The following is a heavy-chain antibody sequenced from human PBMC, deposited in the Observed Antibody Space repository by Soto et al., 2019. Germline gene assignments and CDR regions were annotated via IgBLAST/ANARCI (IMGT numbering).Heavy chain of an antibody. Sequence: QVQLVQSGAEVKKPGASVKVSCKASGYTFTSYDINWVRQATGQGLEWMGWMNTNSGNKGYALKFQGRVIMTRNTSISTAYLELSSLRSEDTAVYYCARPLYRSGWYDAFDIWGQGTMVTVSS. J-gene: IGHJ3*02. CDR3: ARPLYRSGWYDAFDI. CDR1: GYTFTSYD. D-gene: IGHD6-19*01. V-gene: IGHV1-8*01. CDR2: MNTNSGNK.